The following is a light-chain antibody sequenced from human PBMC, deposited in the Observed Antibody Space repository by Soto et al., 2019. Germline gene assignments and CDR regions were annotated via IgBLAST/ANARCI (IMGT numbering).Light chain of an antibody. V-gene: IGKV3-20*01. CDR3: HQYGSPLWT. J-gene: IGKJ1*01. CDR1: QIVSSGY. Sequence: ENVLTQSLDTLSLSPGERATLSCRASQIVSSGYLAWYQQKPGQAPRLLIYGASSRATDIPDRFSGSGSRTEFTLTITGLEPEDIGVYFCHQYGSPLWTFGQGTKVDIK. CDR2: GAS.